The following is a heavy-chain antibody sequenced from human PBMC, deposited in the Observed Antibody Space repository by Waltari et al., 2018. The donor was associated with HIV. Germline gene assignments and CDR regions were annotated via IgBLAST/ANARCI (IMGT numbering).Heavy chain of an antibody. J-gene: IGHJ4*02. CDR3: ATDDFLTY. CDR1: GFNVSANN. D-gene: IGHD7-27*01. V-gene: IGHV3-66*01. CDR2: MFTGGTT. Sequence: EVQLVESGGGLVHPGGSLRLSCIVYGFNVSANNMRWVRQAPGKGLEWVSVMFTGGTTYYADSVKGRVTISRDNSRNTVYLQMNNLRAEDTAVYYCATDDFLTYWGQGTPVTVSS.